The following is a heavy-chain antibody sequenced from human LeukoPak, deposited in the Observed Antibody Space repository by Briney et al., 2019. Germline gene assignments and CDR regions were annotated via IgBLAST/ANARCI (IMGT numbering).Heavy chain of an antibody. J-gene: IGHJ4*02. CDR3: ARVRRITVRQRQNFYYFDY. Sequence: GRSLRLSCAASGFTFNIYGMHWVRQAPGKGLEWVAVISYDGSNAYYADSVKGRFFISRDNSQKMVYVEMNSLRAEDTAVYYCARVRRITVRQRQNFYYFDYWGQGTLVTVSS. D-gene: IGHD6-6*01. CDR2: ISYDGSNA. CDR1: GFTFNIYG. V-gene: IGHV3-30*03.